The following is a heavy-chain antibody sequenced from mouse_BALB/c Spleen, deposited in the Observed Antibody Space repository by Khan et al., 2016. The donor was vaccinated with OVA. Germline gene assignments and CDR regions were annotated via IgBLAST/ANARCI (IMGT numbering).Heavy chain of an antibody. CDR3: ARVGYSGAMDY. CDR1: GYTFTNYG. V-gene: IGHV9-3-1*01. D-gene: IGHD2-14*01. CDR2: INTYTGEP. J-gene: IGHJ4*01. Sequence: QVQLQQSGPELKKPGETVKISCKASGYTFTNYGMNWAKQAPGKGLKWMGWINTYTGEPTYADDFKGRFAFSLDTSARTAYLQINNLKNEDTATYFCARVGYSGAMDYWGQGTSVTVSS.